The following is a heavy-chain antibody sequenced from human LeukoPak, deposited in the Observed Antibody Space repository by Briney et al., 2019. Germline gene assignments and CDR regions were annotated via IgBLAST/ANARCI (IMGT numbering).Heavy chain of an antibody. V-gene: IGHV3-21*01. CDR2: ISSSSSYI. Sequence: GGSLRLSCAASGFTFSSYSMNWVRQAPGKGLEWVSSISSSSSYIYYADSVKGRFTISRDNAKNSLYLQMNRLRAEDTAVYYCARAETTVVTAFDYWGQGTLVTVSS. J-gene: IGHJ4*02. CDR1: GFTFSSYS. D-gene: IGHD4-23*01. CDR3: ARAETTVVTAFDY.